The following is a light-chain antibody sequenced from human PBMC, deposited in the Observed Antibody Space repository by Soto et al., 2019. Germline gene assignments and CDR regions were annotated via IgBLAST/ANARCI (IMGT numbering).Light chain of an antibody. CDR1: QSVSIL. V-gene: IGKV3-15*01. J-gene: IGKJ1*01. Sequence: EIVMTHSPATLAVSPGEIATLSFRASQSVSILLAWYQQKPGQAPSLLIHGATTRATGITARFSGSGSGTELTLNISSLQYEDFAVYYCQQYNNWPRTFGQGTKV. CDR2: GAT. CDR3: QQYNNWPRT.